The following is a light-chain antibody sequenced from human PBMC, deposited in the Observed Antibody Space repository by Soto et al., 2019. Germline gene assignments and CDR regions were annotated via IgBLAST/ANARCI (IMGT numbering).Light chain of an antibody. Sequence: QSALTQPASVSGSPGQSITISCTGTSSDVGGYNYVSWYQQHPGKAPKLMIYDVSNRPSGVSNRFSGSKSGNTASLTISGFQAEDEADYYCSSYTTSSTNDVVFGGGTKLTVL. CDR1: SSDVGGYNY. V-gene: IGLV2-14*01. CDR2: DVS. CDR3: SSYTTSSTNDVV. J-gene: IGLJ2*01.